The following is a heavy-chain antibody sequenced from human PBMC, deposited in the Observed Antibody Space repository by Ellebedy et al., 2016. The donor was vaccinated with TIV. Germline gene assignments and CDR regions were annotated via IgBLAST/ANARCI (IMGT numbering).Heavy chain of an antibody. V-gene: IGHV4-59*01. Sequence: GSLRLSXSVSGDSITNYYWTWIRQPSGKGLEWIGFVHYRGSSNYNPSLKSRATISLDTSKKQFSLTVSSVTAEDTAVYYCAGDRMYYYDSSGSYSYYAMDVWGQGTTVTVSS. D-gene: IGHD3-22*01. CDR3: AGDRMYYYDSSGSYSYYAMDV. J-gene: IGHJ6*02. CDR2: VHYRGSS. CDR1: GDSITNYY.